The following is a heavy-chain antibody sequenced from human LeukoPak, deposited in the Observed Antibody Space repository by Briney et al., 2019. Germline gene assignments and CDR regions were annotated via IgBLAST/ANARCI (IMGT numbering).Heavy chain of an antibody. J-gene: IGHJ4*02. V-gene: IGHV2-5*02. CDR3: PHREINYYDSSGPFDY. CDR2: IYWDDDK. CDR1: GFSLSTSGVG. Sequence: SGPTLVKPTQTLTLTCTFSGFSLSTSGVGVGWIRQPPGKALEWLALIYWDDDKRYSPSLKSRLTITKDTSKNQVVLTMTNMDPVDTATYYCPHREINYYDSSGPFDYWGQGTLVTVSS. D-gene: IGHD3-22*01.